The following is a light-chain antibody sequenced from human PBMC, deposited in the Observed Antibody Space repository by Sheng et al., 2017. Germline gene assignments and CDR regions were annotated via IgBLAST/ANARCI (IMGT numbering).Light chain of an antibody. CDR2: WAS. CDR1: QTLLYSSDNRNY. V-gene: IGKV4-1*01. J-gene: IGKJ1*01. Sequence: DFVMTQSPDSLAVSLGERATINCKSSQTLLYSSDNRNYLAWYQHKPGQPPKLLIYWASTREFGVPDRFSGSGSGTDFTLTISSLQAEDVAVYYCQQYYTTPQTFGQGTKVEIK. CDR3: QQYYTTPQT.